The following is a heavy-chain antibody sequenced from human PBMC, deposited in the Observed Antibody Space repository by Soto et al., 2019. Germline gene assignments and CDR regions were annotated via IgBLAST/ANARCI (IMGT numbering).Heavy chain of an antibody. Sequence: HPGGSLRLSCIASGLPHSLFAMMWIHQAPGKGLECVSGIYGSGGGIQYADSVKGRFTISRDNSKNTVYLQMTDLRADDTAIYYCAKDDVYNDGLWLMDLWGQGTQVTVSS. CDR2: IYGSGGGI. V-gene: IGHV3-23*01. CDR3: AKDDVYNDGLWLMDL. D-gene: IGHD3-10*01. CDR1: GLPHSLFA. J-gene: IGHJ4*02.